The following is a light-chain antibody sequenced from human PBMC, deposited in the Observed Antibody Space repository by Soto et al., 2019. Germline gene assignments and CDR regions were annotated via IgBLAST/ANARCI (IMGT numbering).Light chain of an antibody. J-gene: IGLJ3*02. CDR1: SGHSSHA. CDR3: QTWGTGIRV. V-gene: IGLV4-69*01. Sequence: QPVLTQLPSASASLGASVKLTYTLSSGHSSHAIAWHQQQPDKGPRFLMKVDSDGSHITGDGIPDRFSGSSSGAERYLIISSLQSEDEADYYCQTWGTGIRVFGGGTKLTVL. CDR2: VDSDGSH.